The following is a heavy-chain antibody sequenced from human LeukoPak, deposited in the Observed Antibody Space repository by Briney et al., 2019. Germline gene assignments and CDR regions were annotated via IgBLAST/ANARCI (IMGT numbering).Heavy chain of an antibody. CDR1: GYTFTSYG. Sequence: GGSLRLSCAASGYTFTSYGISWVRQAPGQGLEWMGWISAYNGNTNYAQKLQGRVTMTTDTSTSTAYMELRSLRSDDTAVYYCARVPYFNGYSGYDQGAPFGYYYYGMDVWGQGTTVTVSS. D-gene: IGHD5-12*01. V-gene: IGHV1-18*01. J-gene: IGHJ6*02. CDR3: ARVPYFNGYSGYDQGAPFGYYYYGMDV. CDR2: ISAYNGNT.